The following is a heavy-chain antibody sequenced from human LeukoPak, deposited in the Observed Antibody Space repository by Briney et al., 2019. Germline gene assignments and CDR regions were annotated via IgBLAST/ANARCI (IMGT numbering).Heavy chain of an antibody. V-gene: IGHV3-64D*06. Sequence: GGSLRLSCSASGFPFNTYAIHWVRQAPGKGLEYVAGISSNGDNTDFADSAKGRFTISRDDSKSTLFLQMNSLRAEDTAVYFCTRDSALLGVAFDLWGQGTVVTVSS. CDR2: ISSNGDNT. CDR3: TRDSALLGVAFDL. D-gene: IGHD2-15*01. CDR1: GFPFNTYA. J-gene: IGHJ3*01.